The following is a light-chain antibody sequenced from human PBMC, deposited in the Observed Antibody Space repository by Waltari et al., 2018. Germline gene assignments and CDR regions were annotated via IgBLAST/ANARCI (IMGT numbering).Light chain of an antibody. V-gene: IGKV3-15*01. Sequence: EVVMTQSPATLSVSPGESATLSCTASQSVDNNLAWYQQKPGQPPRLLIYDASTRATGIPARFSGSGSGAEFTLTISSLQSEDFAIYYCQQYSNWPRTFGQGTRVDIK. CDR1: QSVDNN. CDR2: DAS. J-gene: IGKJ1*01. CDR3: QQYSNWPRT.